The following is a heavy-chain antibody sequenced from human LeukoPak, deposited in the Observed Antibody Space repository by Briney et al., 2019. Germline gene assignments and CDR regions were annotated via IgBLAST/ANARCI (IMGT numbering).Heavy chain of an antibody. D-gene: IGHD3-10*01. Sequence: ASVKVSCKASGYTFTSYDINWVRQATGQGLEWMGWMNPNSGNTGYAQKFQGRVTMTRNTSISTAYMELSSLRSEDTAVYYCARDHDILWFGEFYFDYWGQGTLVTVSS. V-gene: IGHV1-8*01. CDR2: MNPNSGNT. J-gene: IGHJ4*02. CDR1: GYTFTSYD. CDR3: ARDHDILWFGEFYFDY.